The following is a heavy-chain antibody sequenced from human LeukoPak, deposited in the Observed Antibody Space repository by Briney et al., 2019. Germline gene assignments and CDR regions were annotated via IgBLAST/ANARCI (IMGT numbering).Heavy chain of an antibody. D-gene: IGHD3-3*01. Sequence: PGGSLRLSCAASGFTFSSYSMNWVRQAPGKGLEWVSSISSSSSYIYYADSVKGRFTISRDSTKNSLYLQMNSLRAEDTAVYYCARSLHLGFWSGYYLEPYYYYGMDVWGQGTTVTVSS. V-gene: IGHV3-21*01. J-gene: IGHJ6*02. CDR2: ISSSSSYI. CDR1: GFTFSSYS. CDR3: ARSLHLGFWSGYYLEPYYYYGMDV.